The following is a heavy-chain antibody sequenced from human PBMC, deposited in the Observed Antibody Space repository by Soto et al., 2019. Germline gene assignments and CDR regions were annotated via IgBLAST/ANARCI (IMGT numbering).Heavy chain of an antibody. Sequence: GRSMSLSCAPSGFTVSIYAVSWDRQAPGKGRGWVSAISGSGGSKYDADYVKGRFTISRDNSKNTLYLQMNSLRAEDTAVYYCAKTNNIVVVPAAPGYAFDIWGQGTMVTVSS. CDR1: GFTVSIYA. D-gene: IGHD2-2*01. J-gene: IGHJ3*02. CDR3: AKTNNIVVVPAAPGYAFDI. V-gene: IGHV3-23*01. CDR2: ISGSGGSK.